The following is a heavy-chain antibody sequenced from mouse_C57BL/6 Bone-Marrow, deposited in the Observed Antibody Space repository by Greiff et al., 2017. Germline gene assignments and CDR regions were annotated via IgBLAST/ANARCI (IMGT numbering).Heavy chain of an antibody. Sequence: EVQLQQSGPELVKPGASVTISCKASGYSFTGYYMNWVKQSPEKSLEWIGEINPSTGGTTYNQKFKAKATLTVDKSSSTSYMQLKSLTSEDSAVYYCARGDYEWYFDVWGTGTTVTVSS. CDR2: INPSTGGT. D-gene: IGHD2-4*01. CDR3: ARGDYEWYFDV. CDR1: GYSFTGYY. J-gene: IGHJ1*03. V-gene: IGHV1-42*01.